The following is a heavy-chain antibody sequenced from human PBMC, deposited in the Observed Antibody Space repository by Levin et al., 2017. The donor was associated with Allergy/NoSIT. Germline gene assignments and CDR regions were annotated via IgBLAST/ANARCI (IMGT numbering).Heavy chain of an antibody. J-gene: IGHJ4*02. Sequence: SETLSLTCAVYGGSFSGYYWSWIRQPPGKGLEWIGEINHSGSTNYNPSLKSRVTISVDTSKNQFSLKLSSVTAADTAVYYCARGRSYYGSGSYDYWGQGTLVTVSS. CDR2: INHSGST. CDR3: ARGRSYYGSGSYDY. CDR1: GGSFSGYY. V-gene: IGHV4-34*01. D-gene: IGHD3-10*01.